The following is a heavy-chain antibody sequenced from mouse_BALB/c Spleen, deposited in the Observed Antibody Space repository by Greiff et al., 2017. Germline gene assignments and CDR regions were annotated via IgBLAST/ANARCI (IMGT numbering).Heavy chain of an antibody. CDR2: ISSGGSYT. V-gene: IGHV5-9-4*01. CDR3: ARDVYLYAMDY. J-gene: IGHJ4*01. D-gene: IGHD5-5*01. CDR1: GFTFSSYA. Sequence: EVKLVESGGGLVKPGGSLKLSCAASGFTFSSYAMSWVRQSPEKRLEWVAEISSGGSYTYYPDTVTGRFTISRDNAKNTLYLEMSSLRSEDTAMYYGARDVYLYAMDYWGQGTSVTVSS.